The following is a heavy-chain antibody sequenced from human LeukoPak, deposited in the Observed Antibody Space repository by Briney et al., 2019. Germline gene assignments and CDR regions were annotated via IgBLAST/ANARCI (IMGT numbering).Heavy chain of an antibody. J-gene: IGHJ4*02. Sequence: SETLSLTCAVYGGSFSGYYWSWIRQPPGKGLEWIGEINHSGSTNYNPSLKSLVTISVDTSKNQFSLKLSSVTAADTAVYYCARRHDYVWGSYRYTFDYWGQGTLVTVSS. D-gene: IGHD3-16*02. CDR1: GGSFSGYY. CDR3: ARRHDYVWGSYRYTFDY. CDR2: INHSGST. V-gene: IGHV4-34*01.